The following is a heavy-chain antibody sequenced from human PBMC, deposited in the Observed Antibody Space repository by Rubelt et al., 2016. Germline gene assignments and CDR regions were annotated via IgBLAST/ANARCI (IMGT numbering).Heavy chain of an antibody. CDR2: ISDSGGST. Sequence: GGSLRLSCAASGFAFSRYAMHWVRQAPGKGLEWVSTISDSGGSTFYADSVKGRFTIPRDNSKNTLYVQMRSLRAEDTALYYCAKETSGWSGDSLDYWGQGTLVTVSS. CDR1: GFAFSRYA. CDR3: AKETSGWSGDSLDY. D-gene: IGHD6-19*01. V-gene: IGHV3-23*01. J-gene: IGHJ4*02.